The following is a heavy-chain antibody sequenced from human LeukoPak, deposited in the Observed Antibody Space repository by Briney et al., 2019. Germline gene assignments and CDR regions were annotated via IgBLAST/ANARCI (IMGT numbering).Heavy chain of an antibody. CDR3: ASAVVYTSYYGMDV. J-gene: IGHJ6*02. D-gene: IGHD6-13*01. CDR2: IYYSGST. Sequence: SETLSLTCTVSGGSIRSHYWSWIRQPPGQGLEWIGYIYYSGSTNYNPSLKSRVTISVDTSKNQFSLKLTSVTAADTAVYYCASAVVYTSYYGMDVWGQGTTVTVSS. CDR1: GGSIRSHY. V-gene: IGHV4-59*11.